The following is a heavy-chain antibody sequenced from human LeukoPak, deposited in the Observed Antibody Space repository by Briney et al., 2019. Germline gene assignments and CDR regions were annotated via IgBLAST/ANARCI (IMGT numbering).Heavy chain of an antibody. Sequence: PGRSLRLSGAASGFTFDDYAMHWVRHAPGKGLEWVSGISWNSGSIGYADSVKGRFTISRDNAKNSLYLQMNSLRAEDMALYYCAKSGVGATIKAFDIWGQGTMVTVSS. V-gene: IGHV3-9*03. CDR2: ISWNSGSI. CDR1: GFTFDDYA. D-gene: IGHD1-26*01. CDR3: AKSGVGATIKAFDI. J-gene: IGHJ3*02.